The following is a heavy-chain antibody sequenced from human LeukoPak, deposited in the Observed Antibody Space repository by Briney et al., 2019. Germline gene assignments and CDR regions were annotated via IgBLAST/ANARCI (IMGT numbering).Heavy chain of an antibody. CDR2: ISGSGGST. J-gene: IGHJ4*02. CDR1: GFTFSSYA. CDR3: AKDAYYDFWSGFGY. D-gene: IGHD3-3*01. V-gene: IGHV3-23*01. Sequence: RGSLRLSCAASGFTFSSYAMSWVRQAPGKGLEWVSAISGSGGSTYYADSVKGRFTISRDNSKNTPYLQMNSLRAEDTAVYYCAKDAYYDFWSGFGYWGQGTLVTVSS.